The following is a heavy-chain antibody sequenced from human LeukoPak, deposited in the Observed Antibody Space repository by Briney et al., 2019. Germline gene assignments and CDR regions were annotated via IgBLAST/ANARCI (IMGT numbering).Heavy chain of an antibody. Sequence: SETLSLTCTVSGYSISSGYYWGWIRQPPGKGLEWIGSIDHSGSTYYNPSLKSRVTISVDTFKNQFSLKLSSVTAADTAVYYCARDEGYSSGWYVDYWGQGTLVTVSS. J-gene: IGHJ4*02. CDR1: GYSISSGYY. CDR2: IDHSGST. V-gene: IGHV4-38-2*02. CDR3: ARDEGYSSGWYVDY. D-gene: IGHD6-19*01.